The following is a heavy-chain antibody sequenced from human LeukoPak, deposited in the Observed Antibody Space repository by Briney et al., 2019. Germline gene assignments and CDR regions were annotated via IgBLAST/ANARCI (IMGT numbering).Heavy chain of an antibody. CDR3: ARVRGGHDYYDSSGYYYGLFDY. V-gene: IGHV4-34*01. CDR2: INHSGSS. J-gene: IGHJ4*02. D-gene: IGHD3-22*01. Sequence: SETLSLTCAVYGGSFSGYYWSWIRQPPGKGLEWIGEINHSGSSKYIPSLKSRVTISVDTSKNQFSLKLSSVTAADTAVYYCARVRGGHDYYDSSGYYYGLFDYWGQGTLVTVSS. CDR1: GGSFSGYY.